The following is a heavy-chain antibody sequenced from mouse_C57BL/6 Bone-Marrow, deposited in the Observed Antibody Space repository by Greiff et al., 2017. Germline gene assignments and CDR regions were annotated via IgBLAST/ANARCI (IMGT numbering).Heavy chain of an antibody. CDR2: IWSGGST. Sequence: QVQLQQSGPGLVQPSQSLSITCTVSGFSLTSYGVHWVRQSPGKGLEWLGVIWSGGSTDYNAAFISRLSISKDNSKSQVFFKMNSLQDDDTAIYYCARNSPGNRFAYWGQGTLVTVSA. CDR1: GFSLTSYG. D-gene: IGHD2-1*01. V-gene: IGHV2-2*01. J-gene: IGHJ3*01. CDR3: ARNSPGNRFAY.